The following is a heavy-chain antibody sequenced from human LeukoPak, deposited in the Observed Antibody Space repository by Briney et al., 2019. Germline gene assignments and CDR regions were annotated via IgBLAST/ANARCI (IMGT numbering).Heavy chain of an antibody. Sequence: SETLSLTCAVSGGSISSNNWWSWVRQPPGKGLEWIGEISHSGSTNYNPSLKSRVTISGDTSKNQFSLKLNSVTAADTAIYYCATHRRSGSGGSENAFEIWGQGTMVTVSS. D-gene: IGHD5-12*01. V-gene: IGHV4-4*02. CDR3: ATHRRSGSGGSENAFEI. CDR1: GGSISSNNW. J-gene: IGHJ3*02. CDR2: ISHSGST.